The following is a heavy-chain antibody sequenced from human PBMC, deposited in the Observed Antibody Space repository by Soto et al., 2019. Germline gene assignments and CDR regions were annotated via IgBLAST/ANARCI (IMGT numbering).Heavy chain of an antibody. D-gene: IGHD5-12*01. V-gene: IGHV3-30-3*01. CDR3: ARNRDGYTFGWFDP. CDR2: ISYDGSNK. Sequence: GGSLRLSCAASGFTFSSYAMHWVRQAPGKGLEWVAVISYDGSNKYYADSVKGRFTISRDNSKNTLYLQMNSLRAEDTAVYYRARNRDGYTFGWFDPWGQGTLVTVSS. J-gene: IGHJ5*02. CDR1: GFTFSSYA.